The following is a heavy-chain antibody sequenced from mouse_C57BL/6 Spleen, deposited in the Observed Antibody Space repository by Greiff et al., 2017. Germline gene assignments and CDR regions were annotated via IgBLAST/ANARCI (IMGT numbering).Heavy chain of an antibody. D-gene: IGHD4-1*01. CDR2: IHPNSGGT. J-gene: IGHJ2*01. CDR3: ARRWDEDY. Sequence: VQLQQPGAELVKPGASVKLSCKASGYTFTSYWMHWVKQRPGQGLEWIGMIHPNSGGTNYNEKFKSKATLTVDKSSSPAYMQLSSLTSEDSAVXYCARRWDEDYWGQGTTLTVSS. V-gene: IGHV1-64*01. CDR1: GYTFTSYW.